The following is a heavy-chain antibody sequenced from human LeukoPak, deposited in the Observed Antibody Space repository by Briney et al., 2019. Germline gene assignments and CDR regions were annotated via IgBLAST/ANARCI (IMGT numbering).Heavy chain of an antibody. CDR2: INHSGST. D-gene: IGHD6-13*01. CDR1: GGSFSGYY. V-gene: IGHV4-34*01. J-gene: IGHJ3*02. CDR3: ARELGYSSSWFPHDAFDI. Sequence: SETLSLTCAVYGGSFSGYYWSWIRQPPGKGLEWIGEINHSGSTNYNPSLKSRVTISVDTSKNQFSLKLNSATAADTAVYYCARELGYSSSWFPHDAFDIWGQGTMVTVSS.